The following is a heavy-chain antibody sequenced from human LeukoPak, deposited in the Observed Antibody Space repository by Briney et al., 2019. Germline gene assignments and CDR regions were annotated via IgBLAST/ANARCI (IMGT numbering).Heavy chain of an antibody. CDR2: ISGSGGST. J-gene: IGHJ4*02. CDR3: AKDRVVYDSSGYFDY. D-gene: IGHD3-22*01. CDR1: GFTFSSYA. Sequence: GGSLRLSCAASGFTFSSYAMNWVRQAPGKGLEWVSVISGSGGSTYYADSVKGRFTISRDNSKNTLYLQMNSLRAEDTAVYYCAKDRVVYDSSGYFDYWGQGTLVTVSS. V-gene: IGHV3-23*01.